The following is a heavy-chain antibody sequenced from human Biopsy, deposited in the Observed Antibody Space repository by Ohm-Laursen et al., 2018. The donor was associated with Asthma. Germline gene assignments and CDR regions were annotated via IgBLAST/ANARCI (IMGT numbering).Heavy chain of an antibody. J-gene: IGHJ1*01. CDR2: FDIEDGEA. Sequence: GSSVKVSCKVSGDTLTERSIHWVRQAPGKGLEWMGGFDIEDGEASYAQKFKGRVTLTEDPSTGTVYMEVSSLRSDDTAVYYCARGGGAHFQHWGQGTLVTVSS. CDR3: ARGGGAHFQH. D-gene: IGHD2-21*01. V-gene: IGHV1-24*01. CDR1: GDTLTERS.